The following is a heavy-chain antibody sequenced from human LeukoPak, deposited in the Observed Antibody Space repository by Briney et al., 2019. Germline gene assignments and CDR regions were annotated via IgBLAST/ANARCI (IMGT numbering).Heavy chain of an antibody. Sequence: SETLSLTCTVSGGSISSYYWSWIRQPPGKGLEWIGYIYYSGSTNYNPSLMSRVTIAVDTSKNQFSLKLSSVTAADTAVYYCARAPPRFYDVWSGPYYYYGMDVWGQGTTVTVSS. D-gene: IGHD3-3*01. J-gene: IGHJ6*02. CDR1: GGSISSYY. CDR2: IYYSGST. CDR3: ARAPPRFYDVWSGPYYYYGMDV. V-gene: IGHV4-59*01.